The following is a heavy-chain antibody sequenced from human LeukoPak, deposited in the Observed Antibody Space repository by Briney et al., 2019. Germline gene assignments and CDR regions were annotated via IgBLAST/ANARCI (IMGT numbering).Heavy chain of an antibody. V-gene: IGHV4-34*01. D-gene: IGHD5-18*01. CDR3: ATRGYSYGFN. CDR1: GGSFSGYY. J-gene: IGHJ4*02. Sequence: PSETLSLTCAVYGGSFSGYYWSWIRQPPGKGLEWIGEINHSGSTNYNPSLKSRVTISVDTSKNQFSLKLSSVTAADTAVYYCATRGYSYGFNWGQGTLVTVPS. CDR2: INHSGST.